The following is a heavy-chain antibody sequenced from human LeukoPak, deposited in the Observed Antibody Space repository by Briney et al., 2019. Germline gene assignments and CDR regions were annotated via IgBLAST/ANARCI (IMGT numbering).Heavy chain of an antibody. J-gene: IGHJ6*02. D-gene: IGHD3-22*01. Sequence: SETLSLTCTVSGGSISSYYWSWIRQPPGKGLEWIGYIYYSGSTNYNPSLKSRVTISVDTSKNQCSLKLSSVTAADTAVYYCARGLDYYDSSGYLFRKANYYYGMDVWGQGTTVTVSS. V-gene: IGHV4-59*01. CDR1: GGSISSYY. CDR2: IYYSGST. CDR3: ARGLDYYDSSGYLFRKANYYYGMDV.